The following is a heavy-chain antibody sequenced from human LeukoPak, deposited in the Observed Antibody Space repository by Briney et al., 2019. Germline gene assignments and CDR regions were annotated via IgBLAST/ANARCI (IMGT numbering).Heavy chain of an antibody. CDR1: GFTFSSYE. CDR3: AKEYTGTFSPFPSYFDN. D-gene: IGHD1-26*01. J-gene: IGHJ4*02. Sequence: GGSLRLSCAASGFTFSSYEMNWVRQAPGKGLEWVSYISSSGSTIYYADSVKGRFTISRDNSKNTLYLQMNSLRAEDTAIYYCAKEYTGTFSPFPSYFDNWGQGTLVTVSS. V-gene: IGHV3-48*03. CDR2: ISSSGSTI.